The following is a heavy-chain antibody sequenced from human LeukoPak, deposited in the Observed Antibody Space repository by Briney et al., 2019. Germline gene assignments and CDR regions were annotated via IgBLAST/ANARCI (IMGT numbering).Heavy chain of an antibody. D-gene: IGHD4-23*01. CDR1: GGTFISYA. V-gene: IGHV1-69*05. J-gene: IGHJ4*02. Sequence: GASVKVSCKASGGTFISYAISWVRQAPGQGLEWMGGIIPIFGTANYAQKFQGRVTITTDESTSTAYMELSSLRSEDTAVYYCARDRTRLRWTLDYWGQGTLVTVSS. CDR2: IIPIFGTA. CDR3: ARDRTRLRWTLDY.